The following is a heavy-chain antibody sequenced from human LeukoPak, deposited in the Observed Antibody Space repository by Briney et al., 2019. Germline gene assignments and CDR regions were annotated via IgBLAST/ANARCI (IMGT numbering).Heavy chain of an antibody. V-gene: IGHV1-2*04. CDR2: INPNSGGT. D-gene: IGHD6-19*01. CDR1: GYTFTGYY. Sequence: GASVKVSCKASGYTFTGYYMHWVRQAPGQGLEWMGWINPNSGGTNYAQKFQGWVTMTRDTSISTAYMELSSLRSEDTAVYYCASSFIAVAGILDYWGQGTLVTVSS. CDR3: ASSFIAVAGILDY. J-gene: IGHJ4*02.